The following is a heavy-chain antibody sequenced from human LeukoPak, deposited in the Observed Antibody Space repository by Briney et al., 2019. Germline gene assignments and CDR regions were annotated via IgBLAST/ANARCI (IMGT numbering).Heavy chain of an antibody. V-gene: IGHV3-23*01. CDR3: AKCRRPAAATAAYDS. CDR2: IRGNGSIT. Sequence: GGSLRLSCAGSGFTFNYYGMNWVRRAPGKGLEWLSFIRGNGSITYYADSVKGRFFISRQNFRNTLYLEMSSMKADNAAADYCAKCRRPAAATAAYDSWGRGTLVIVSS. J-gene: IGHJ4*02. D-gene: IGHD2-2*01. CDR1: GFTFNYYG.